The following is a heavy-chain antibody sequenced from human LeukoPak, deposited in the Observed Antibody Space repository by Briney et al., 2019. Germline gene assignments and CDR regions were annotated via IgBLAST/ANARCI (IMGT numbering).Heavy chain of an antibody. J-gene: IGHJ4*02. CDR2: IYYSGST. CDR3: ARSTPIVVVVATRGFDY. Sequence: SETLSLTCTVSGGSISSYYWSWIRQPPGKGLEWIGYIYYSGSTNYNPSLKSRVTISVDTSKNQFSLKLSSVTAADTAVYYCARSTPIVVVVATRGFDYWGQGTLVTVSS. V-gene: IGHV4-59*12. CDR1: GGSISSYY. D-gene: IGHD2-15*01.